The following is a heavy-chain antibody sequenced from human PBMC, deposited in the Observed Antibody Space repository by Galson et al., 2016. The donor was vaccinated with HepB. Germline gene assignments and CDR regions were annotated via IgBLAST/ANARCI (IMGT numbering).Heavy chain of an antibody. CDR2: ISSRSTYI. V-gene: IGHV3-21*01. Sequence: SLRLSCAASGFTSSTQSMNWVRQAPGKGLEWVSSISSRSTYIHYADSVEGRFTISRDNAKNSLYLQMNSLRVEDTAVYYCAREKGGSTMATHWFDPWGQGTLVIVSS. D-gene: IGHD4/OR15-4a*01. J-gene: IGHJ5*02. CDR1: GFTSSTQS. CDR3: AREKGGSTMATHWFDP.